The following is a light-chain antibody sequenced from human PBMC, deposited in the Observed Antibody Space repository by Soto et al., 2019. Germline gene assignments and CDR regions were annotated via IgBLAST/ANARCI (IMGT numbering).Light chain of an antibody. CDR3: TSYSRYSVLV. Sequence: QSALTQPASVSGSPGQSITISCTGTSSDIGGYKYVSWYQQHPGKAPKLIIFEVSNRPSGVSDRFSGSNSGNTASLTISGLQAEEEADYYCTSYSRYSVLVFGGGTKVTVL. CDR1: SSDIGGYKY. J-gene: IGLJ3*02. V-gene: IGLV2-14*01. CDR2: EVS.